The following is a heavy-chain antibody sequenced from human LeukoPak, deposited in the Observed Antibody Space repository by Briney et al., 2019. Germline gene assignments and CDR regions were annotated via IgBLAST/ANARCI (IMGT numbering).Heavy chain of an antibody. D-gene: IGHD4-17*01. CDR2: ISYDGSNK. V-gene: IGHV3-30*18. J-gene: IGHJ4*02. Sequence: GGSLRLSCAASGFTFSSHGMHWVRQAPGKGLEWVAVISYDGSNKYYADSVKGRFTISRDNSKNTLYLQMNSLRAEDTAVYYCAKEEGILATVTTPSFDYWGQGTLVTVSS. CDR1: GFTFSSHG. CDR3: AKEEGILATVTTPSFDY.